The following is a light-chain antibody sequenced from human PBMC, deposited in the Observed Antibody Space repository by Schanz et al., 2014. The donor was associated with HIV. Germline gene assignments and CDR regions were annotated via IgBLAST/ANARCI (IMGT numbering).Light chain of an antibody. Sequence: QSVLTQPPSASGTPGQRVTISCSGSSSNIGSVYDVHWYQQLPGTAPKHLIFANSDRPSGVPDRFSGSESGTSASLAISGLRSDDEAHYYCATWDDSLNGVVFGGGTKLTVL. CDR3: ATWDDSLNGVV. J-gene: IGLJ2*01. CDR2: ANS. CDR1: SSNIGSVYD. V-gene: IGLV1-44*01.